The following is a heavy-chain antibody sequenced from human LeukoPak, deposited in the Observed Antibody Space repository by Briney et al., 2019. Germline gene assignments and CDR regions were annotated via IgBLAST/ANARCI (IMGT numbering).Heavy chain of an antibody. CDR1: GFTSSDFY. J-gene: IGHJ3*02. D-gene: IGHD3-10*01. V-gene: IGHV3-11*01. CDR2: ISDTGNTI. Sequence: GGSLRLSCEASGFTSSDFYMTWIRQAPGKGLEWLSYISDTGNTIYYANSVKGRFTISRDNAKNSLYLQMNSLRAEDTAVYYCARDPQTMVRGVRSGFDIWGQGTKVTVSS. CDR3: ARDPQTMVRGVRSGFDI.